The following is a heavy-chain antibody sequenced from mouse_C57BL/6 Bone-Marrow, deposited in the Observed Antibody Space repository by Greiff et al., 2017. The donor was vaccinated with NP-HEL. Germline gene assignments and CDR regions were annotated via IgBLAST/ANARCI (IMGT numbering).Heavy chain of an antibody. J-gene: IGHJ4*01. Sequence: QVQLKQSGAELAKPGASVKLSCKASGYTFTSYWMHWVKQRPGQGLEWIGYINPSSGYTKYNQKFKDKATLTADKSSSTAYMQLSSLTYEDSAVYYCARSTTVVPYAMDYWGQGTSVTVSS. CDR2: INPSSGYT. CDR1: GYTFTSYW. D-gene: IGHD1-1*01. V-gene: IGHV1-7*01. CDR3: ARSTTVVPYAMDY.